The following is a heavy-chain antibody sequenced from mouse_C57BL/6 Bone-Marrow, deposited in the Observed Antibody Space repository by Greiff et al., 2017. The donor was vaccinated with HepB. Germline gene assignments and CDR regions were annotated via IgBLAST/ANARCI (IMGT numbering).Heavy chain of an antibody. J-gene: IGHJ3*01. D-gene: IGHD2-5*01. V-gene: IGHV1-59*01. Sequence: QVQLQQPGAELVRPGTSVKLSCKASGYTFTSYWMHWVKQRPGQGLEWIGVIDPSDSYTNYNQKFKGKATLTVDTSSSTAYMQLSSLTSEDSAVYYCARKGYYSNYVGFVYWGQGTLVTVSA. CDR2: IDPSDSYT. CDR3: ARKGYYSNYVGFVY. CDR1: GYTFTSYW.